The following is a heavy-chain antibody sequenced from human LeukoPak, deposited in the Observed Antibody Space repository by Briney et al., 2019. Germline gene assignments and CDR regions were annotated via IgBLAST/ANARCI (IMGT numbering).Heavy chain of an antibody. Sequence: GGSLRLSCAASGFNFGSYWMTWVRQTPGKGLECVATMNGDGSQIYYVGSVKGRFTISRDNAKNSVYLQMNSLRDEDTAVYYCADPDVNWGQGTLVTVSA. CDR3: ADPDVN. CDR2: MNGDGSQI. J-gene: IGHJ1*01. D-gene: IGHD1-14*01. CDR1: GFNFGSYW. V-gene: IGHV3-7*01.